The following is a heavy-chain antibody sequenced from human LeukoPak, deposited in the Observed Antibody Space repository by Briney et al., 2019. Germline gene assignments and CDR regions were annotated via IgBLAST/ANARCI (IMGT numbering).Heavy chain of an antibody. CDR1: GYTFNTFG. CDR2: INPSGGST. J-gene: IGHJ3*02. Sequence: GASVKVSCKTSGYTFNTFGISWVRQAPGQGLEWMGIINPSGGSTSYARKFQGRVTMTRDTSTSTVYMELSSLRSEDTAVYYCARDLGLADGGNRRYAFDIWGQGTMVTVSS. V-gene: IGHV1-46*02. D-gene: IGHD4-23*01. CDR3: ARDLGLADGGNRRYAFDI.